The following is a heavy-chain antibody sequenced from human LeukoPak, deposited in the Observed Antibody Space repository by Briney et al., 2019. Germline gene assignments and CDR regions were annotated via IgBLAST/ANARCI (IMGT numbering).Heavy chain of an antibody. D-gene: IGHD2-2*01. J-gene: IGHJ6*03. CDR3: ARAVVPAAMMGIHYYYMDV. V-gene: IGHV3-30*04. CDR1: GFTFSSYA. CDR2: ISYDGSNE. Sequence: GGSLRLSCAASGFTFSSYAMHWVRQAPGKGLEWVAVISYDGSNEYYADSVKGRFTISRDNSKNSLYLQMNSLRAEDTAVYYCARAVVPAAMMGIHYYYMDVWGKGTTVTISS.